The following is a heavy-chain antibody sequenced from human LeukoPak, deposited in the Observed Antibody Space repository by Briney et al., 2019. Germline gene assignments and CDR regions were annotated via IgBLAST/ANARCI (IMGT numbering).Heavy chain of an antibody. CDR3: AKALPLEYSVPYFDY. V-gene: IGHV3-23*01. J-gene: IGHJ4*02. D-gene: IGHD1-1*01. Sequence: GESLKISCAASGFTFSSYAMSWVRQAPGKGLEWVSAISGSGGSTYYADSVKGRFTISRDNSKNTLYLQMNSLRAEDTAVYYCAKALPLEYSVPYFDYWGQGTLVTVSS. CDR1: GFTFSSYA. CDR2: ISGSGGST.